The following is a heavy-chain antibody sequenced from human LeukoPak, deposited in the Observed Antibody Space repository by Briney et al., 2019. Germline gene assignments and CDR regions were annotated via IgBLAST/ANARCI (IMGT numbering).Heavy chain of an antibody. CDR2: ISGSGGST. Sequence: QSGGSLRLSCAASGFTLSSYAMSWVRQAPGKGLEWVSAISGSGGSTYYADSVKGRFTISRDNSKNTLYLQMNSLKTEDTAVYYCTTASPVVVVPYYYYYMDVWGKGTTVTVSS. CDR3: TTASPVVVVPYYYYYMDV. D-gene: IGHD3-22*01. CDR1: GFTLSSYA. V-gene: IGHV3-23*01. J-gene: IGHJ6*03.